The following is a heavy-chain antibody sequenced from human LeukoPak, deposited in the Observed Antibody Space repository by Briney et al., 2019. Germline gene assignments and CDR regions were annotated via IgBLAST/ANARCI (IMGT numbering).Heavy chain of an antibody. Sequence: GGSLRLSFAASGFTFDDYGMSWVRQAPGKGLEWVAGINWNSGSTGYADSVKGRFTISRDNAKNSLYLQMNSLRGEDTALYYCAREEIRSWFDPWGQGTPVTVSS. CDR2: INWNSGST. CDR1: GFTFDDYG. J-gene: IGHJ5*02. CDR3: AREEIRSWFDP. V-gene: IGHV3-20*03. D-gene: IGHD5-24*01.